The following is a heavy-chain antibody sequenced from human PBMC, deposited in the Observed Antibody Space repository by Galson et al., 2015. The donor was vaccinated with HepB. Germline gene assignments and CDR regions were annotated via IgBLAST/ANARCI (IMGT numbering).Heavy chain of an antibody. V-gene: IGHV3-30*03. CDR1: GFTFSSYG. J-gene: IGHJ4*02. CDR3: ARDSGCCPGDS. Sequence: SLRLSCAASGFTFSSYGMHWVRQAPGKGLEWVAVISYDGSNKYYADSVKGRFTISRDNSKNTLYLQMNSLRAEDTAVYYCARDSGCCPGDSWGQGTLVTVSS. CDR2: ISYDGSNK. D-gene: IGHD3-22*01.